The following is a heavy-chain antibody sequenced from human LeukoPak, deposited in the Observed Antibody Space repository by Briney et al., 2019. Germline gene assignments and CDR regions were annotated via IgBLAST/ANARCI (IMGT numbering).Heavy chain of an antibody. J-gene: IGHJ4*02. CDR3: ARNTGYSSSWEDY. CDR2: IKQDGSEK. Sequence: GGSLRLSCVASRFTFSSYWMSWVRQAPGKGLEWVANIKQDGSEKYYVDSVKGRFTISRDNAKNSLYLQMNSLRAEDTAVYYCARNTGYSSSWEDYWGQGTLVTVSS. CDR1: RFTFSSYW. D-gene: IGHD6-13*01. V-gene: IGHV3-7*01.